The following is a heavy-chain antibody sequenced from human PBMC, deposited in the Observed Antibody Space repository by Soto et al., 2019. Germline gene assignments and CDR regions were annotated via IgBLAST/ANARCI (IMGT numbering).Heavy chain of an antibody. V-gene: IGHV4-30-4*01. CDR2: IYDGGRT. CDR1: GGSIRTVVYW. Sequence: QVQLQESGPGLVKPSQTLSLTCTVSGGSIRTVVYWWVWIRKSPDMGLEWIGHIYDGGRTYNNPSLESRVTMSVDTSKSQLSLTLSSVSAADTAVYYCARGPSGDKVDSWGQGTLVTVSS. J-gene: IGHJ4*02. D-gene: IGHD7-27*01. CDR3: ARGPSGDKVDS.